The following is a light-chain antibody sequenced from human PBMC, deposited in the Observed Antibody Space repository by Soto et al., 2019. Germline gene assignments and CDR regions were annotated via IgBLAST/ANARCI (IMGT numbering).Light chain of an antibody. Sequence: EIAMTQSPATLSLSPGDRATLSCRASESVTSSLAWYQQKPGQPPRLLIYGASSRATGIPDRFSGSGSGTVFTLTISRMEPEDFAVDYCQQYGSSGTFGQGTKVDIK. CDR1: ESVTSS. V-gene: IGKV3-20*01. CDR2: GAS. J-gene: IGKJ1*01. CDR3: QQYGSSGT.